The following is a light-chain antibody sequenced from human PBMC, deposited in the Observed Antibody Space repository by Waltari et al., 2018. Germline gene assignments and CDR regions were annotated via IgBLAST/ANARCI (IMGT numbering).Light chain of an antibody. CDR3: SSYAGNNFYV. Sequence: QSALTQPPSASGSPGQSVTISCTGTSRDVGYYNYVPWYQQHPGKAPKLMIFEVSKRFSGVPDRFSGSKSANTASLTVSGLQAEDEADYYCSSYAGNNFYVFGTGTTVTVL. V-gene: IGLV2-8*01. CDR1: SRDVGYYNY. J-gene: IGLJ1*01. CDR2: EVS.